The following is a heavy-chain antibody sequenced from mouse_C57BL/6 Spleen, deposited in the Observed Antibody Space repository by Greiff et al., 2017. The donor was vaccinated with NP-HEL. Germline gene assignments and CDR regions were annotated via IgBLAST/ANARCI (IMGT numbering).Heavy chain of an antibody. CDR3: ARERVLLRVPLDY. V-gene: IGHV1-22*01. CDR2: INPNNGGT. CDR1: GYTFTDYN. Sequence: VQLQQSGPELVKPGASVKMSCKASGYTFTDYNMHWVKQSHGKSLEWIGYINPNNGGTSYNQKFKGKATLTVNKSSSTAYMELRSLTSEDSAVYYCARERVLLRVPLDYWGQGTTLTVSS. D-gene: IGHD1-2*01. J-gene: IGHJ2*01.